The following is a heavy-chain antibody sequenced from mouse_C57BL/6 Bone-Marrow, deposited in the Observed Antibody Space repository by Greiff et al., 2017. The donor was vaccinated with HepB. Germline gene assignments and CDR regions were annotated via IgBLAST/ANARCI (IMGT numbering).Heavy chain of an antibody. CDR3: ARGMMVTTVNWYFDV. CDR1: GYSITSGYY. V-gene: IGHV3-6*01. Sequence: EVQLQESGPGLVKPSQSLSLTCSVTGYSITSGYYWNWIRQFPGNKLEWMGYISYDGSNNYNPSLKNRISITRDTSKNQFFLKLNSVTTEDTATYYCARGMMVTTVNWYFDVWGTGTTVTVSS. J-gene: IGHJ1*03. D-gene: IGHD2-3*01. CDR2: ISYDGSN.